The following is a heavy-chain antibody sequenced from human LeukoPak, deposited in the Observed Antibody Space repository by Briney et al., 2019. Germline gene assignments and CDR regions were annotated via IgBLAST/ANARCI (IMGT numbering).Heavy chain of an antibody. V-gene: IGHV4-34*01. CDR2: INHSGTT. Sequence: PSETLSLTCAVYRGSFSGYYWTWIRQSPGKGLEWIGEINHSGTTNYNPSLKSRVTISIDTSKNQFSLKLSSVTAAYTAVYYCARGPTIDYDILTGYYYFDYWGQGTLVTVSS. CDR3: ARGPTIDYDILTGYYYFDY. D-gene: IGHD3-9*01. CDR1: RGSFSGYY. J-gene: IGHJ4*02.